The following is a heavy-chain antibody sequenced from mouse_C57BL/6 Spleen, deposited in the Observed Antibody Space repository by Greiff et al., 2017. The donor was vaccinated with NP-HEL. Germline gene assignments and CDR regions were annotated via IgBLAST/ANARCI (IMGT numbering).Heavy chain of an antibody. CDR1: GYTFTSYW. D-gene: IGHD1-1*01. CDR2: IDPSDSYT. J-gene: IGHJ1*03. CDR3: ARSELLRFPSRGYFDV. V-gene: IGHV1-69*01. Sequence: QVQLQQPGAELVMPGASVKLSCKASGYTFTSYWMHWVKQRPGQGLEWIGEIDPSDSYTNYNQKFKGKSTLTVDKSSSTAYMQLSSLTSEDSAVYYCARSELLRFPSRGYFDVWGTGTTVTVSS.